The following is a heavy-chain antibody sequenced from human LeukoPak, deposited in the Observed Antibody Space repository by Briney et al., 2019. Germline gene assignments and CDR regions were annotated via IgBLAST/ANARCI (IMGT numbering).Heavy chain of an antibody. Sequence: ASVTVSCKASGYTFTSYAMHWVRLAPGQRLEWMGWINAGNGNTKYSQKFQGRVTITRDTSASTAYMELSSLRSEDTAVYYCARDLRYSSSWYYWGQGTLVTVSS. D-gene: IGHD6-13*01. CDR3: ARDLRYSSSWYY. J-gene: IGHJ4*02. CDR2: INAGNGNT. V-gene: IGHV1-3*01. CDR1: GYTFTSYA.